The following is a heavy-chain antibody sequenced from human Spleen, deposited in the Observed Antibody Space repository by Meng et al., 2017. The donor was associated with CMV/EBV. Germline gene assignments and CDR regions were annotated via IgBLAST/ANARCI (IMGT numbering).Heavy chain of an antibody. D-gene: IGHD3-3*02. Sequence: GGSLRLSCAASRLAVSSNYMSWVRQAPGKGLEWLSVIYPNGDTYYAYSVEGRFTSPRDNSDNTLFLVMNSLRVEDTAVYYCVSLATYWGRGTLVTVSS. V-gene: IGHV3-66*02. CDR2: IYPNGDT. CDR1: RLAVSSNY. CDR3: VSLATY. J-gene: IGHJ4*02.